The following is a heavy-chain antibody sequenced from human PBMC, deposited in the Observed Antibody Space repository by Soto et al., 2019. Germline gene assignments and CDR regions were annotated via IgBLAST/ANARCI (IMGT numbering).Heavy chain of an antibody. CDR2: IIPFFGTA. J-gene: IGHJ6*02. CDR3: ARGITGTVTYYYGLDV. D-gene: IGHD1-20*01. CDR1: GGTFSSYA. Sequence: QVQLVQSGAEVKKPGSSMKVSCKASGGTFSSYAISWVRQAPGQGLEWRGGIIPFFGTADDAQKFHGSVTITADESTSTAYMELSSLRSEDTAVYYCARGITGTVTYYYGLDVWGQGTKVTVSS. V-gene: IGHV1-69*12.